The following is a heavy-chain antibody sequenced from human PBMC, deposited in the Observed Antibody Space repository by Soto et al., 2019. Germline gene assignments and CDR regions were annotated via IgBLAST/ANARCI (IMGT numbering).Heavy chain of an antibody. V-gene: IGHV3-53*02. Sequence: EVQLVETGGGLIQPGGSLRLSCAASGFSVGSNYMSWVRQAPGKGLEWVSVIYSGGTTYYADSVKGRFTISRDNSKNTLYLQMNSLRVEDTAVYYCARNVGYCSSTSCYIDNYNWFDPWGQGTLVTVSS. CDR3: ARNVGYCSSTSCYIDNYNWFDP. D-gene: IGHD2-2*02. J-gene: IGHJ5*02. CDR2: IYSGGTT. CDR1: GFSVGSNY.